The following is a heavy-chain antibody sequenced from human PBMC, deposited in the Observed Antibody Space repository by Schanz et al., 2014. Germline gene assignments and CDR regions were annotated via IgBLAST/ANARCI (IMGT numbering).Heavy chain of an antibody. J-gene: IGHJ4*02. CDR2: INTGGDST. V-gene: IGHV3-23*04. CDR1: GFTFSTYA. Sequence: EVQLVESGGGLVKPGGSLRLSCAASGFTFSTYAMAWVRQAPGKGLEWVSSINTGGDSTYYADSVKGRFTISRDNSRDTVYLQMNSLRADDTAMYYCARGGPAYYFDDWGQGTLVTVSS. CDR3: ARGGPAYYFDD.